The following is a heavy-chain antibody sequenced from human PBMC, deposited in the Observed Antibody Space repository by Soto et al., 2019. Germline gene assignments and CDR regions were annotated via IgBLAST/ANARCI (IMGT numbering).Heavy chain of an antibody. CDR1: GFTFSSYA. CDR3: AKVSYYYGSSGPLDY. CDR2: ISGSGGRT. Sequence: GALRLSCAASGFTFSSYAMSWVRQAPGKGLEWVSAISGSGGRTYYADSVKGLFTISRDNSKNTLYLQMNSLRAEDTAVYYCAKVSYYYGSSGPLDYWGQGTLVTVSS. D-gene: IGHD3-22*01. V-gene: IGHV3-23*01. J-gene: IGHJ4*02.